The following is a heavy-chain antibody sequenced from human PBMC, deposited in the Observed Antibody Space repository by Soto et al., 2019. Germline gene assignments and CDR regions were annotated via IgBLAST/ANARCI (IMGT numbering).Heavy chain of an antibody. CDR2: LTPLYGTA. CDR3: VRELPLGYRSGGDGFDV. D-gene: IGHD5-18*01. Sequence: QVHLEQSGAEVKKPGSSVKVSCKASGGIFKTDAVAWVRQAPGQGLEWVGGLTPLYGTANYAQKFQGRVTITADESTGAAYMEGSSLRAEDTAVYYCVRELPLGYRSGGDGFDVWGQGTMVTVSS. CDR1: GGIFKTDA. J-gene: IGHJ3*01. V-gene: IGHV1-69*01.